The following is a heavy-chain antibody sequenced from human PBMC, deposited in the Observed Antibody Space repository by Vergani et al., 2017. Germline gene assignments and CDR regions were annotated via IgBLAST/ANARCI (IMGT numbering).Heavy chain of an antibody. CDR1: GGSFSGYY. D-gene: IGHD3-10*01. CDR2: IYHSGST. V-gene: IGHV4-34*01. CDR3: ARVASGSRVRGVIITAPLDY. J-gene: IGHJ4*02. Sequence: QVQLQQWGAGLLKPSETLSLTCAVYGGSFSGYYWRWIRQPPGKGLEWIGYIYHSGSTYYNPSLKSRVTISVDRSKNQFSLKLSSVTAADTAVYYCARVASGSRVRGVIITAPLDYWGQGTLVTVSS.